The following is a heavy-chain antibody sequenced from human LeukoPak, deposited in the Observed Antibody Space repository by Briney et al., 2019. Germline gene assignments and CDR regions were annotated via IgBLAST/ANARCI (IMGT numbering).Heavy chain of an antibody. J-gene: IGHJ4*02. CDR1: GYTLTELS. Sequence: ASVKVSCKVSGYTLTELSIHWVRQAPGKGLEWMGSFAPEDGETIYSQKFQGRVTMTEDTSTDTVYMELSSLSSDDTAVYHCATDHNYYGSGSLDYWGQGTLVNVSS. V-gene: IGHV1-24*01. CDR3: ATDHNYYGSGSLDY. D-gene: IGHD3-10*01. CDR2: FAPEDGET.